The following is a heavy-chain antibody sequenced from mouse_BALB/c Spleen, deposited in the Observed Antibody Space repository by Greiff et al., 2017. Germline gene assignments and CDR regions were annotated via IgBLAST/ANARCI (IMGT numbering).Heavy chain of an antibody. CDR2: ISSGSSTI. Sequence: EVQLVESGGGLVQPGGSRKLSCAASGFTFSSFGMHWVRQAPEKGLEWVAYISSGSSTIYYADTVKGRFTISRDNPKNTLFLQMTSLRSEDTAMYYCARGGWLLPYFDVWGAGTTVTVSS. CDR3: ARGGWLLPYFDV. J-gene: IGHJ1*01. D-gene: IGHD2-3*01. CDR1: GFTFSSFG. V-gene: IGHV5-17*02.